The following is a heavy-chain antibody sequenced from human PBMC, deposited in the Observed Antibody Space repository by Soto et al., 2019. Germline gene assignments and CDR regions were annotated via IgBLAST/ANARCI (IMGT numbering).Heavy chain of an antibody. V-gene: IGHV3-21*02. CDR3: ARERWFGEAGFDY. CDR2: FSSSGGYV. D-gene: IGHD3-10*01. J-gene: IGHJ4*02. CDR1: GFTFGIYN. Sequence: VQLVESGGGLVKPGGSLRLSCAASGFTFGIYNMNWVRQAPGKGLEWVSCFSSSGGYVYYADSVKGRLTISRDNAKNSLFLQMNSLRAEDTAVYYCARERWFGEAGFDYWGQGTLVTVSS.